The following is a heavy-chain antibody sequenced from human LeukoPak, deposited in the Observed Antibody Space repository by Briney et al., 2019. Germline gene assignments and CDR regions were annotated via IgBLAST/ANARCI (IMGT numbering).Heavy chain of an antibody. J-gene: IGHJ4*02. CDR2: INPNSGGT. CDR3: ARAGFGDQSGFFCQ. CDR1: GYTFTGYY. Sequence: ASVKVSCKASGYTFTGYYMHWVRQAPGQGLEWMGWINPNSGGTNYAQKFQGCVTRTRDTSISTAYMELSRLRSDDTAVYYCARAGFGDQSGFFCQWGQGTLVNGSS. V-gene: IGHV1-2*04. D-gene: IGHD4-17*01.